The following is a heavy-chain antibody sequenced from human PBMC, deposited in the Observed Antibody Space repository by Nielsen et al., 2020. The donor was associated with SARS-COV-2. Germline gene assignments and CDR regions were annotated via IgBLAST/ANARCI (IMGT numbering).Heavy chain of an antibody. CDR3: ARASGYSYGYAYYYYGMDV. CDR2: IIPIFGTA. D-gene: IGHD5-18*01. Sequence: WVRQAPGQGLEWMGGIIPIFGTANYAQKFQGRVTITADESTSAAYMELSSLRSEDTAVYYCARASGYSYGYAYYYYGMDVRGQGTTVTVS. J-gene: IGHJ6*02. V-gene: IGHV1-69*01.